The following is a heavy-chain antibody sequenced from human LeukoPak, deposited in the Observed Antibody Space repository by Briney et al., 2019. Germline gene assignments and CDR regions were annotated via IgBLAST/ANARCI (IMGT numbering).Heavy chain of an antibody. Sequence: PGGSLRLSCAASGFTFSSYGMHWVRQAPGKGLEWVAFIRYDGSNKYYADSVKGRFTISRDNSKNTLYLQMNSLRAEDTAVYYCAKRYCTNGVCQDFDYWGQGTLVTVSP. CDR2: IRYDGSNK. D-gene: IGHD2-8*01. V-gene: IGHV3-30*02. CDR3: AKRYCTNGVCQDFDY. CDR1: GFTFSSYG. J-gene: IGHJ4*02.